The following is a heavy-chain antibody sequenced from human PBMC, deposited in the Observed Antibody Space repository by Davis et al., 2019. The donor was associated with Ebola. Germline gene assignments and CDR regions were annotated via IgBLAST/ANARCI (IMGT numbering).Heavy chain of an antibody. J-gene: IGHJ5*02. D-gene: IGHD6-6*01. CDR3: ARFEYSSSPAGFDP. CDR2: IKQDGSEK. CDR1: GFTFSSYW. Sequence: PGGSLRLSCAASGFTFSSYWMSWVRQAPGKGLEWVANIKQDGSEKYYVDSVKGRFTISRDNAKNSLYLQMNSLRAEDTAVYYCARFEYSSSPAGFDPWGQGTLVTVSS. V-gene: IGHV3-7*01.